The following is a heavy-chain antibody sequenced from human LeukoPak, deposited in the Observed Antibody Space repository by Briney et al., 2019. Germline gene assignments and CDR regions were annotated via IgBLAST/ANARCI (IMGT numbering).Heavy chain of an antibody. V-gene: IGHV4-34*01. J-gene: IGHJ5*02. CDR1: GGSFSGYY. CDR3: AGGRGLRAVNNWFDP. CDR2: VNHSGST. Sequence: KPSETLSLTCAVYGGSFSGYYWTWIRQPPGKGLEWIGEVNHSGSTNYNPSLKSRVTISVDTSKNQFSLELTSVTAADTAVYFCAGGRGLRAVNNWFDPWGQGTLVTVSS. D-gene: IGHD3-10*01.